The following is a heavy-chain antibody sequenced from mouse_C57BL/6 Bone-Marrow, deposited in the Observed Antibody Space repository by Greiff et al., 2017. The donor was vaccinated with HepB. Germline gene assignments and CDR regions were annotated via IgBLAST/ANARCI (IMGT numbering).Heavy chain of an antibody. CDR3: PITTVVAPYYAMDY. V-gene: IGHV1-64*01. D-gene: IGHD1-1*01. J-gene: IGHJ4*01. CDR1: GYIFTSYW. Sequence: QVQLQQPGAELVKPGASVKLSCKASGYIFTSYWMHWVKQRPGQGLEWIGMIHPNSGSTNYNEKFKSKATLTVDKSSSTAYMQLSSLTSEDSAVYYCPITTVVAPYYAMDYWGQGTSVTVSS. CDR2: IHPNSGST.